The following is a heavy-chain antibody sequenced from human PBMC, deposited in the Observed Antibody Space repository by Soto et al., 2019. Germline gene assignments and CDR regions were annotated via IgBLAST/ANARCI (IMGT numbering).Heavy chain of an antibody. V-gene: IGHV1-46*01. CDR2: INPSGGST. J-gene: IGHJ5*02. D-gene: IGHD3-10*01. CDR3: ARDGYYGSGSYYSWFDP. Sequence: ASVKVSCKASGYTFTSYYMHWVRQAPGQGREWMGIINPSGGSTSYAQKFQGRVTMTRDTSTSTVYMELSSLRSEDTAVYYCARDGYYGSGSYYSWFDPWGQGXLVTVYS. CDR1: GYTFTSYY.